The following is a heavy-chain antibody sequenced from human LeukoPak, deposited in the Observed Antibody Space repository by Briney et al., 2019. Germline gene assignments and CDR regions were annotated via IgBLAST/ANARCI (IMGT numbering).Heavy chain of an antibody. V-gene: IGHV4-39*01. J-gene: IGHJ4*02. Sequence: SSETLSLTCTVSGGSISSSSYYWGWIRQPPGKGLEWIGSIYYSGSTYYNPSLKSRVTISVDTSKNQFSLKLSSVTAADTAVYYCLGGIVVVVAATGPLFDYWGQGILVTVSS. CDR1: GGSISSSSYY. D-gene: IGHD2-15*01. CDR2: IYYSGST. CDR3: LGGIVVVVAATGPLFDY.